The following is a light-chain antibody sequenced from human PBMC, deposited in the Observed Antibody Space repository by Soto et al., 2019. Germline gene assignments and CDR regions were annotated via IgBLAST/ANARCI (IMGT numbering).Light chain of an antibody. CDR1: HGISNY. Sequence: DNHMTQSPASVSASIGDRVTLTCRAIHGISNYLAWYQQKPGKVPKLLIYAASTLQSGVPSRFSASGSGTDFTLTISSLQPEDVATYYCQNYHSAPLTFGGGTKV. CDR2: AAS. J-gene: IGKJ4*01. V-gene: IGKV1-27*01. CDR3: QNYHSAPLT.